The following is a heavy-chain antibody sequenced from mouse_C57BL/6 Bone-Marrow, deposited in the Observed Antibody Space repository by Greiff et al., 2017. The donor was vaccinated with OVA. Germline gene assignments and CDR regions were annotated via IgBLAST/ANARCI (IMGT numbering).Heavy chain of an antibody. V-gene: IGHV1-22*01. Sequence: VQLQQSGPELVKPGASVKMSCKASGYTFTDYYMHWVKQSPGQSLEWIGYINPDNGGTCYNQKFKGKATLTVNKSSSTAYMELRSLTSEDSAVYYCAREGEFTTACDYRGQGTTLTVAS. CDR2: INPDNGGT. CDR3: AREGEFTTACDY. D-gene: IGHD1-1*01. J-gene: IGHJ2*01. CDR1: GYTFTDYY.